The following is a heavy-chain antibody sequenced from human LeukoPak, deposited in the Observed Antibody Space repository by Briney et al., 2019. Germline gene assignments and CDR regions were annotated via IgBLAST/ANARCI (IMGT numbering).Heavy chain of an antibody. CDR2: IKQDGSEK. V-gene: IGHV3-7*01. CDR3: ARRESGLGGYFGY. Sequence: GGSLRLSCVASGFTFSSRDWMTWVRQAPGKGLEWVANIKQDGSEKNYVDSVKGRFTISRDNAKNSLYLQMNSLRAEDTAVYYCARRESGLGGYFGYWGQGTLVTVSS. J-gene: IGHJ4*02. D-gene: IGHD3-22*01. CDR1: GFTFSSRDW.